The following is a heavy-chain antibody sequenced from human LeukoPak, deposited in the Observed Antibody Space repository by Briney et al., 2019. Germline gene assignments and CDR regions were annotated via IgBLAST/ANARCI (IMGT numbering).Heavy chain of an antibody. D-gene: IGHD1-7*01. J-gene: IGHJ4*02. V-gene: IGHV3-7*03. CDR1: GFIFSSFW. CDR3: ATTTAGFDY. CDR2: IKQEGSEK. Sequence: GGSLRLSCAASGFIFSSFWMSWVRQAPGKGLEWVANIKQEGSEKYYVDSVKGRFTISRDNAKNSLYLQMNSLRAEDTAVYYCATTTAGFDYWGQGTLVTVSS.